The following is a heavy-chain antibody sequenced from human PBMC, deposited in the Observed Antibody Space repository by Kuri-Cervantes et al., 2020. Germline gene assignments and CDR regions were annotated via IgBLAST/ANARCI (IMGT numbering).Heavy chain of an antibody. V-gene: IGHV3-21*01. CDR2: ISSSSSYI. CDR3: ARGGYSNLDY. D-gene: IGHD4-11*01. Sequence: GESLKISCAASGFTFSSYSMNWVRQAPGKGLEWVSSISSSSSYIYYADSVKGRFTISRDNAKNSLYLQMNSLRAEDTAAYYCARGGYSNLDYWGQGTPVTVSS. J-gene: IGHJ4*02. CDR1: GFTFSSYS.